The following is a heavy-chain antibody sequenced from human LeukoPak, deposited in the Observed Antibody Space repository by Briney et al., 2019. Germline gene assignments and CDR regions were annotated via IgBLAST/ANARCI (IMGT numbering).Heavy chain of an antibody. Sequence: GGSLRLSCAASGFTFSSYGMHWVRQAPGKGLEWVAVISYDGSNKYYADSVKGRFTISRDNSKNTLYLQMNSLRAEDTAVYYCAKEDETYYYDSSVGYWGQGTLVTVSS. J-gene: IGHJ4*02. CDR3: AKEDETYYYDSSVGY. CDR1: GFTFSSYG. CDR2: ISYDGSNK. V-gene: IGHV3-30*18. D-gene: IGHD3-22*01.